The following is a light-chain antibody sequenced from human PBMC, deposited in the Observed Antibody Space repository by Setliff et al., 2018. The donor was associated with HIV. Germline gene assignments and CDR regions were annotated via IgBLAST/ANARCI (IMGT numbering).Light chain of an antibody. CDR3: MQGRHWPLT. Sequence: DVVMTQSPLSLPVTLGQPASISCRSSQSLAYSDGNTYLNWFQQRPGQSPRRLIYKVSNRDSGVPDRFSGSGSGTDFTLKISRVEAEDIGIYYCMQGRHWPLTFGQGTKVDIK. J-gene: IGKJ1*01. V-gene: IGKV2-30*01. CDR2: KVS. CDR1: QSLAYSDGNTY.